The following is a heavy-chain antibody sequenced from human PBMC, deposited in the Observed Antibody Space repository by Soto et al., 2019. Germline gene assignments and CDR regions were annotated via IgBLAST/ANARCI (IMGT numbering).Heavy chain of an antibody. Sequence: ASVKVSCKASGYTLTSYAMHWVRQAPGQRLEWMGWINAGNGNTKYSQKFQGRVTITRDTSASTAYMELSSLRSEDTAVYYCARRVAQQLVRHYYYYGMDVWGQGTTVTVSS. D-gene: IGHD6-13*01. J-gene: IGHJ6*02. CDR2: INAGNGNT. V-gene: IGHV1-3*01. CDR1: GYTLTSYA. CDR3: ARRVAQQLVRHYYYYGMDV.